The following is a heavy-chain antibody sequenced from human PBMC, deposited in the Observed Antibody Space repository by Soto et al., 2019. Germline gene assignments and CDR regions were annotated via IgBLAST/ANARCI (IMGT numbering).Heavy chain of an antibody. V-gene: IGHV3-7*01. CDR1: GFTFSSYW. J-gene: IGHJ6*03. CDR3: ASTPLRAGYSSGRFGYMDV. CDR2: IKQDGSEK. Sequence: GGSLRLSCAASGFTFSSYWMSWVRQAPGKGLEWVANIKQDGSEKYYVDSVKGRFTISRDNAKNSLYLQMNSLRAEDTAVYYCASTPLRAGYSSGRFGYMDVWGKGTTVTVSS. D-gene: IGHD6-19*01.